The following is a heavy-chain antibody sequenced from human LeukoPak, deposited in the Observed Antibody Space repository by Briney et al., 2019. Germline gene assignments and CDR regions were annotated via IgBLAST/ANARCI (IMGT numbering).Heavy chain of an antibody. CDR3: ARGRGVVGVTYYDGMDV. V-gene: IGHV7-4-1*02. D-gene: IGHD3-3*01. J-gene: IGHJ6*02. CDR2: INTNTGDP. Sequence: GASVKVSCKASGYTLTYYAMNWVRQAPGQGLEWMGWINTNTGDPTYAQDFTGRFVFSSDTSVSTAYLQISSLQAEDTAVYYCARGRGVVGVTYYDGMDVWGQGTTVTVSS. CDR1: GYTLTYYA.